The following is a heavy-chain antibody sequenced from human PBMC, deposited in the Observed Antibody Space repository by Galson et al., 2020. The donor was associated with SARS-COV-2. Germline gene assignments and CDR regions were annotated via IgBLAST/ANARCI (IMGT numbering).Heavy chain of an antibody. D-gene: IGHD6-13*01. V-gene: IGHV4-39*02. J-gene: IGHJ6*03. CDR2: IYYSGST. CDR1: GGSISSSSYY. CDR3: ARDGVPGIAAPRLSYYYYMDV. Sequence: SETLSLTCTVSGGSISSSSYYWGWIRQPPGKGLEWIGSIYYSGSTYYNPSLKSRVTISVDTSKNQFSLKLSSVTAADTAVYYCARDGVPGIAAPRLSYYYYMDVWGKGTTVTISS.